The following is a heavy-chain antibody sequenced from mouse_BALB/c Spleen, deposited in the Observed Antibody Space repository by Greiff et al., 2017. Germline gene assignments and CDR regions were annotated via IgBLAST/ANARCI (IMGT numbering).Heavy chain of an antibody. CDR1: GFSLSRYS. CDR3: ARKGDGYLAY. CDR2: RWGGGST. Sequence: VKLVESGPGLVAPSQSLSITCTVSGFSLSRYSVHWVRQPPGKGLEWLGMRWGGGSTDYNSALKSRLSISKDNSKSQVFLKMNSLQTDDTAMYYCARKGDGYLAYWGHGTLVTVSA. V-gene: IGHV2-6-4*01. J-gene: IGHJ3*01. D-gene: IGHD2-3*01.